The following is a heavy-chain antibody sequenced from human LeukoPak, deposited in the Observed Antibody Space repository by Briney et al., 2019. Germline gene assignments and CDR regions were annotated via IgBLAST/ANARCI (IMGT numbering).Heavy chain of an antibody. D-gene: IGHD6-19*01. Sequence: PGGSLMLFCAASGFTFSGYWLSWVRQAPAKELVWVARRKQDGCAKYYEDSVKGRSTISRDNAKNSLSLQMNSLRAEDTAVYYCARWGYTSGWYYLDLWGQGTLVTVSS. J-gene: IGHJ4*02. CDR3: ARWGYTSGWYYLDL. CDR1: GFTFSGYW. V-gene: IGHV3-7*04. CDR2: RKQDGCAK.